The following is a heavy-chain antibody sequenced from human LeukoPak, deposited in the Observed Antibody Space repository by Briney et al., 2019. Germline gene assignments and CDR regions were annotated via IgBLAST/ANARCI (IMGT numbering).Heavy chain of an antibody. CDR2: MNPNSGNT. V-gene: IGHV1-8*01. CDR3: ARARIAVAGGNWFDP. D-gene: IGHD6-19*01. Sequence: GASVEVSCKASGYTFTSYDINWVRQATGQGLEWMGWMNPNSGNTGYAQKFQGRVTMTRNTSISTAYMELSSLRSEDTAVYYCARARIAVAGGNWFDPWGQGTLVTVSS. CDR1: GYTFTSYD. J-gene: IGHJ5*02.